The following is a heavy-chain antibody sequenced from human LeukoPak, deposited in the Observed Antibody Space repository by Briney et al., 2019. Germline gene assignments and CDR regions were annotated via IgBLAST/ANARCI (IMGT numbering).Heavy chain of an antibody. D-gene: IGHD3-10*01. CDR3: AGGGARGITMVRGVSLLAY. J-gene: IGHJ4*02. CDR1: GGSIRSGSYY. CDR2: IYTSGST. V-gene: IGHV4-61*09. Sequence: SETLSLTCTVSGGSIRSGSYYWSWIRQPAGKGLEWIGHIYTSGSTNYNPSLKSRVTISVDTSKNQFSLKLTSVTAADTAVYYCAGGGARGITMVRGVSLLAYWGQGTLVTVSS.